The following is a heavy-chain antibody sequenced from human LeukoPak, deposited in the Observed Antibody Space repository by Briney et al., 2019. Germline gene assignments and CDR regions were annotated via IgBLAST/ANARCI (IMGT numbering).Heavy chain of an antibody. CDR1: GGSMRSHY. J-gene: IGHJ3*02. Sequence: PSETLSLTCTVSGGSMRSHYWSWIRQTPGKGLEWIGSIAYSGSTRYNPSLQSRVPISVDTSNNQFSLKLPSVTATDTAVYYCARLINNDNSGDADTFDMWGQGTVVTVFS. CDR3: ARLINNDNSGDADTFDM. D-gene: IGHD3-22*01. V-gene: IGHV4-59*11. CDR2: IAYSGST.